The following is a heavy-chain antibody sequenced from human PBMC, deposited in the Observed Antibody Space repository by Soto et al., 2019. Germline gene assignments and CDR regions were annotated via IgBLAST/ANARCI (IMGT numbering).Heavy chain of an antibody. CDR1: GGSISSGGYS. CDR3: ARSIAAAVYAFDI. J-gene: IGHJ3*02. Sequence: QMQLQESGSGLVKPSQTLSRTCAVSGGSISSGGYSWSWIRQPPCKGLEWIWYIYHSGSTYYNPSVKSRVTISVDRSKDKFSLKLSSVTAADTAVYYCARSIAAAVYAFDIWGQGTMVTVSS. V-gene: IGHV4-30-2*01. D-gene: IGHD6-13*01. CDR2: IYHSGST.